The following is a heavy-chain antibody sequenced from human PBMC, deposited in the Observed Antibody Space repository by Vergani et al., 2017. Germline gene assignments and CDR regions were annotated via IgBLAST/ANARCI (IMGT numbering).Heavy chain of an antibody. Sequence: EVQLVESGGGLVKPGGSLRLSCAASGFTFSSYSMNWVRQAPGKGLEWVSSISSSSSYIYYADSVKGRFTISRDNAKNSLYLQMNSLRAEDTAVYYCARDLRRFGTSRMPYYYGMDVWGQGTTVTVSS. CDR1: GFTFSSYS. V-gene: IGHV3-21*01. CDR2: ISSSSSYI. CDR3: ARDLRRFGTSRMPYYYGMDV. D-gene: IGHD2-2*01. J-gene: IGHJ6*02.